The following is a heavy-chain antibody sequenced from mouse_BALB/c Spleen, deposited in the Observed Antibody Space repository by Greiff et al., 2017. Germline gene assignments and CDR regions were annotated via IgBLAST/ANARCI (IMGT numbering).Heavy chain of an antibody. Sequence: QVQLQQSGPELVKPGASVKISCKASGYTFTDYYINWVKQKPGQGLEWIGWIYPGSGNTKYNEKFKGKATLTADTSSNTAYMQLSSLTSEDSAVYYCAREDYYGSSYDAMDYWGQGTSVTVSS. V-gene: IGHV1-84*02. D-gene: IGHD1-1*01. CDR1: GYTFTDYY. CDR2: IYPGSGNT. CDR3: AREDYYGSSYDAMDY. J-gene: IGHJ4*01.